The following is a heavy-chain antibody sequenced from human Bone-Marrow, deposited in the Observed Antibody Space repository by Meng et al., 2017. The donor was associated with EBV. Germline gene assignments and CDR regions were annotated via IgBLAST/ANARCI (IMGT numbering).Heavy chain of an antibody. CDR2: ISHSGSII. V-gene: IGHV3-11*01. D-gene: IGHD3-10*01. J-gene: IGHJ4*02. CDR3: ASYHGSGSSIDY. CDR1: GFTLSDYY. Sequence: QSQLVESGGGLVKPGGSLRLSCAASGFTLSDYYMSWIRQAPGKGLEWVSHISHSGSIIYYAASVKGRFTISRDNAKNSLYLQMSSLRAEDTAVYYCASYHGSGSSIDYWGQGTLVTVSS.